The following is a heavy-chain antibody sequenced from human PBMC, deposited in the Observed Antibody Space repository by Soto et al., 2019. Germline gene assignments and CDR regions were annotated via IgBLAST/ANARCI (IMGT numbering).Heavy chain of an antibody. J-gene: IGHJ6*03. V-gene: IGHV5-51*01. Sequence: PGESLKISCEGSGYSFTSYWIGWVRQMPGKGLEWMGIIYPGDSDTRYSPSFQGQVTISADKSISTAYLQWSSLKASDTAMYYCARHLTWFGDYYYYMDVWGKGTTVTVSS. CDR2: IYPGDSDT. CDR1: GYSFTSYW. CDR3: ARHLTWFGDYYYYMDV. D-gene: IGHD3-10*01.